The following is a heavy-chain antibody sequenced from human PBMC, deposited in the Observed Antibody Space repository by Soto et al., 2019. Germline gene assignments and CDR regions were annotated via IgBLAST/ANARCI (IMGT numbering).Heavy chain of an antibody. J-gene: IGHJ6*02. V-gene: IGHV1-69*13. CDR1: GGTFSSYA. Sequence: SVKVSCRASGGTFSSYAISWVRQAPGQGLEWMGGIIPIFGTANYAQKFQGRVTITADESTSTAYMELSSLRSEDTAVYYCARLEVNYYYYGMDVWGQGTTVTVSS. CDR3: ARLEVNYYYYGMDV. D-gene: IGHD2-21*01. CDR2: IIPIFGTA.